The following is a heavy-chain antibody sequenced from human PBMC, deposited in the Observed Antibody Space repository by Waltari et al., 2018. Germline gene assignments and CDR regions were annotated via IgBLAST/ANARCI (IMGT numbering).Heavy chain of an antibody. V-gene: IGHV3-7*01. J-gene: IGHJ3*02. CDR2: IRKEGGEE. Sequence: EVQLVESGGGLVQPGGSLRVCWVASGFTFMYYWMSWVSQAPGKGLEWVDSIRKEGGEEYYVDSVKGRFTVSRNNATNSLHLHMDSLRVEDTAIYYCARDSAPYSNYADAIDIWGQGTMVIVSS. CDR3: ARDSAPYSNYADAIDI. D-gene: IGHD4-4*01. CDR1: GFTFMYYW.